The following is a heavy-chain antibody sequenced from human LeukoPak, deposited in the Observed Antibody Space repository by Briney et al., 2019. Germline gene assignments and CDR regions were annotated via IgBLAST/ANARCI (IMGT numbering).Heavy chain of an antibody. CDR1: GFTFSSYW. Sequence: GGSLRLSCAASGFTFSSYWMHWVRQAPGKGLVWVSRINSDGSSTSYADSVKGRFTISRDNAKNTLYLQMNSLRAEDTAVYYCAKGSGYDFWGDAFDIWGQGTMVTVSS. D-gene: IGHD3-3*01. V-gene: IGHV3-74*01. CDR3: AKGSGYDFWGDAFDI. CDR2: INSDGSST. J-gene: IGHJ3*02.